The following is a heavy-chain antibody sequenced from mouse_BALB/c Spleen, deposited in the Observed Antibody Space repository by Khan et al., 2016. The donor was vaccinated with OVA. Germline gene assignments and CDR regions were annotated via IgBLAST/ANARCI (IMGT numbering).Heavy chain of an antibody. CDR1: GFSLTNYG. J-gene: IGHJ4*01. V-gene: IGHV2-6-1*01. Sequence: VQLQQSGPGLVAPSQSLSITCTISGFSLTNYGVHWVRQPPGKGLEWLVVIWSDGSTTYNSALKSRLTISKDNSESKVFLKINSLQTDDTAMYFCARQPYYHYNIMDYWGQGTSVTVSS. CDR3: ARQPYYHYNIMDY. CDR2: IWSDGST. D-gene: IGHD2-10*01.